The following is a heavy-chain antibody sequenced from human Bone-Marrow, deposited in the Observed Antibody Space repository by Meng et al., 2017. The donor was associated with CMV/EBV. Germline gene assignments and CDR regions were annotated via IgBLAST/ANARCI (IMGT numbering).Heavy chain of an antibody. D-gene: IGHD3-3*01. CDR2: LSYSGST. V-gene: IGHV4-61*01. CDR1: GGSVSSGPYY. CDR3: ARGVGDYDFWSGDRNCFDP. J-gene: IGHJ5*02. Sequence: SETLSLTCTVSGGSVSSGPYYWTWIRQPPGKGLEWIGYLSYSGSTDYTPSLKGRVTISLDTSKNHVSLKMTSVTAADTAVYYCARGVGDYDFWSGDRNCFDPWGQGTLVTVSS.